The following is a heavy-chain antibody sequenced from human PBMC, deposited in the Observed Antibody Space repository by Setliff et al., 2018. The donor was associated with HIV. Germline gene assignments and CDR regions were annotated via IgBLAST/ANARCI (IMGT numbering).Heavy chain of an antibody. CDR2: INIKNGNT. D-gene: IGHD1-1*01. CDR3: ARGHSGNDY. CDR1: GFTFSSSG. V-gene: IGHV1-18*01. J-gene: IGHJ4*02. Sequence: ASVKVSCKASGFTFSSSGISWVRQAPGQGLEWMGWINIKNGNTNYGQKLQGRVSMTTDTSTSTAYMELSSLRSEDTAIYYCARGHSGNDYWGQGTLVTVSS.